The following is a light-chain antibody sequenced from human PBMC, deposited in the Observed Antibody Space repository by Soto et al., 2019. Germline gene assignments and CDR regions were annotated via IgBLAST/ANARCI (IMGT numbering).Light chain of an antibody. CDR1: QSVSSSY. CDR2: GAS. J-gene: IGKJ2*01. Sequence: EIVLTQSPGTLSLSPGERATLSCRSSQSVSSSYLAWYQQKPGQAPRLLIYGASSRATGIPDRFSGSGSGTKFTLTISRLVHEDFAVYYCQQYGNSPYNFGQGTKLEIK. CDR3: QQYGNSPYN. V-gene: IGKV3-20*01.